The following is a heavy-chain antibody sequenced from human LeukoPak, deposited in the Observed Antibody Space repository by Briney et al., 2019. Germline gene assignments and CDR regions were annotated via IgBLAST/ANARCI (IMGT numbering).Heavy chain of an antibody. D-gene: IGHD6-19*01. V-gene: IGHV3-7*01. CDR1: GFAFSNYW. J-gene: IGHJ4*02. CDR3: ARGFRGWYAEGFDY. CDR2: INPDGSEK. Sequence: GGSLRLSCAASGFAFSNYWMSWVRQAPGKGLEWVANINPDGSEKYSVDSVTGRFTISRDNAKNSLYLQMNSLRAEDTAVYYCARGFRGWYAEGFDYWGQGTLVTVSS.